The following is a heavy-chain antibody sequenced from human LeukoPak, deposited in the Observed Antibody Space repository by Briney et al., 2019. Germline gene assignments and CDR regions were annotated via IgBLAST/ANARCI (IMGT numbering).Heavy chain of an antibody. CDR3: ARGGGYASPIGY. CDR1: VGSISTYY. CDR2: IYHSGST. D-gene: IGHD5-12*01. V-gene: IGHV4-59*01. Sequence: SETLSLTCTLSVGSISTYYWSWIRQPPGKGLEWIGYIYHSGSTNYNPSLKTRVTLSVDTSKNQFSLKLSSVTAADTAVYYCARGGGYASPIGYWGQGALVTVSS. J-gene: IGHJ4*02.